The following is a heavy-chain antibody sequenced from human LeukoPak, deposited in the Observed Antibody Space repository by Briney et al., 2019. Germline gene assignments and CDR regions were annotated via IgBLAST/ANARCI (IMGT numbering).Heavy chain of an antibody. CDR3: ARGSHGSSWYLDRFDP. CDR1: GFTFSDYY. D-gene: IGHD6-13*01. CDR2: ISSSGSTI. Sequence: GGSLRLSCAASGFTFSDYYMSWIRQAPGKGLEWVSYISSSGSTIYYADSVKGRFTISRDNAKNSLYLQMNSLRAEDTAVYYCARGSHGSSWYLDRFDPWGQGTLVTVSS. J-gene: IGHJ5*02. V-gene: IGHV3-11*01.